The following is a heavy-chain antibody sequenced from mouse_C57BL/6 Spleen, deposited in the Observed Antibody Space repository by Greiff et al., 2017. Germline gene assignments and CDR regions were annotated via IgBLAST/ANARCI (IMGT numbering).Heavy chain of an antibody. Sequence: VQLQQSGTELVKPGASVKLSCKASGYTFTSYWMHWVKQRPGQGLEWIGNIKPSNGGTNYNEKFKSKATLTVDKSSSTAYMQLSSLTSEDSAVYYCAREDGSSYVGFAYWGQGTLVTVSA. V-gene: IGHV1-53*01. D-gene: IGHD1-1*01. CDR3: AREDGSSYVGFAY. CDR2: IKPSNGGT. CDR1: GYTFTSYW. J-gene: IGHJ3*01.